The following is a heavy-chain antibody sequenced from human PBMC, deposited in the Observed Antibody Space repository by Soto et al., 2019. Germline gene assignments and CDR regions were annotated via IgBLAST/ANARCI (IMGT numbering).Heavy chain of an antibody. CDR2: ISSSSSTI. V-gene: IGHV3-48*02. CDR1: GFTFSSYS. Sequence: GGSLRLSCAASGFTFSSYSMNCVRQAPGKGLEWVSYISSSSSTIYYADSVKGRFTISRDNAKNSLYLKMNSLRDEDTAVYYCARDPPQPLSDYGGNYGAFDIWGQGTMVTVSS. CDR3: ARDPPQPLSDYGGNYGAFDI. D-gene: IGHD4-17*01. J-gene: IGHJ3*02.